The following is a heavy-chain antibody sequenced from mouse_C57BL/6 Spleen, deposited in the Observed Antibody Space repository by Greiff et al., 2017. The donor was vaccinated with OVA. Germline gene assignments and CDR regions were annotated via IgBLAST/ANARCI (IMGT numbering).Heavy chain of an antibody. CDR2: ISYDGSN. J-gene: IGHJ3*01. D-gene: IGHD2-3*01. V-gene: IGHV3-6*01. CDR1: GYSITSGYY. CDR3: ARADDGYLAWFAY. Sequence: EVKLQESGPGLVKPSQSLSLTCSVTGYSITSGYYWNWIRQFPGNKLEWMGYISYDGSNNYNPSLKNRISITRDTSKNQFFLKLNSVTTEDTATYYCARADDGYLAWFAYWGQGTLVTVSA.